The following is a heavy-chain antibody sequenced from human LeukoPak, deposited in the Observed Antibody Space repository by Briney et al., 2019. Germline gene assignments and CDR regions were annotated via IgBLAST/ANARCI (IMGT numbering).Heavy chain of an antibody. CDR2: ISGSGGST. Sequence: GGSLRLSCAASGFTFSSYAMSWVRQAPGKGLEWVSAISGSGGSTYYADSVKGRFTISRDNSKNTLYLQMNSLRAEDTAVYYCAKCLNSSCYAANDYWGQGTLVTVSS. V-gene: IGHV3-23*01. CDR1: GFTFSSYA. D-gene: IGHD2-2*01. J-gene: IGHJ4*02. CDR3: AKCLNSSCYAANDY.